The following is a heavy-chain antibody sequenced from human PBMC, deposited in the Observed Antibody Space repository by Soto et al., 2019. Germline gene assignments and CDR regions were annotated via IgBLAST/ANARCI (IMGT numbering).Heavy chain of an antibody. J-gene: IGHJ6*02. CDR3: ARTAGLRSNYYSDGMDV. CDR1: GGTFSSYA. D-gene: IGHD6-13*01. V-gene: IGHV1-69*12. CDR2: IIPIFGTA. Sequence: QVQLVQSGAEVKKPGSSVKVSCKASGGTFSSYAISWVRQAPGQGLEWMGGIIPIFGTANYAQKFQGRVKITADESTSTAYMELGSLRSEDTAVYYCARTAGLRSNYYSDGMDVWGQGTTVTVSS.